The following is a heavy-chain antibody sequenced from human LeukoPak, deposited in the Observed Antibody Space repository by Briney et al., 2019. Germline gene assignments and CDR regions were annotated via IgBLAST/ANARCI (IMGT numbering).Heavy chain of an antibody. V-gene: IGHV3-74*01. CDR2: INSGGRST. J-gene: IGHJ5*01. CDR3: ARDVGRTYYYGSGTYYPDS. CDR1: GFTFSSYW. D-gene: IGHD3-10*01. Sequence: PGGSLRLSCAASGFTFSSYWMHWVRQAPGKGLVWVSRINSGGRSTNYADSVKGRFTISRDNATSTLYLQMNSLRAEDTAVYYCARDVGRTYYYGSGTYYPDSWGQGTLVTVSS.